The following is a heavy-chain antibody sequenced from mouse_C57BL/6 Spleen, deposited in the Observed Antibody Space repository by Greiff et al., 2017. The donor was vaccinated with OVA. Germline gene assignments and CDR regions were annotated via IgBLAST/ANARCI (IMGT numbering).Heavy chain of an antibody. CDR2: IYPGSGST. CDR3: ARERYGYDGGYYFDY. D-gene: IGHD2-2*01. Sequence: QVQLKQPGAELVKPGASVKMSCKASGYTFTSYWITWVKQRPGQGLEWIGDIYPGSGSTNYNEKFKSKATLTVDTSSSTAYMQLSSLTSEDSAVYYCARERYGYDGGYYFDYWGQGTTLTVSS. V-gene: IGHV1-55*01. J-gene: IGHJ2*01. CDR1: GYTFTSYW.